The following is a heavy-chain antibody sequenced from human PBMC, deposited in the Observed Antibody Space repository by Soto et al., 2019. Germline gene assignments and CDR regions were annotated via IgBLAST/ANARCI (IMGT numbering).Heavy chain of an antibody. J-gene: IGHJ4*02. V-gene: IGHV3-53*02. Sequence: VQLVETGGGLIQPGGSLRLSCAASGFTVSSNYMSWVRQAPGKGLEWVSVIYSGGSTYYADSVKGRFTISRDNSKNTLYLQMNSLRAEDTAVYYCARDTGDSYGSTSLFDYWGQGTLVTVSS. D-gene: IGHD5-18*01. CDR3: ARDTGDSYGSTSLFDY. CDR2: IYSGGST. CDR1: GFTVSSNY.